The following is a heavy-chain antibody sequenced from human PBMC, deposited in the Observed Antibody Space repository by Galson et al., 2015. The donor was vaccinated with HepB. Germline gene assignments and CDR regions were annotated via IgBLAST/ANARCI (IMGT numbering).Heavy chain of an antibody. CDR3: TRALAAARVDY. CDR1: GFTFSAYW. CDR2: INSDGSGT. V-gene: IGHV3-74*01. Sequence: SLRLSCAASGFTFSAYWFHWVRQVPGKGLVWVSRINSDGSGTRYADSVKGRFTISRDNTKNALYLQMNSLKVEDTAVYYCTRALAAARVDYWGQGTPVTVSS. D-gene: IGHD2-15*01. J-gene: IGHJ4*02.